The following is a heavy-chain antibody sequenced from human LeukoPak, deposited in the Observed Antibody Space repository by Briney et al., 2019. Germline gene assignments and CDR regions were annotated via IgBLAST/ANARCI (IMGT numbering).Heavy chain of an antibody. CDR1: GGSFSGYY. CDR3: AREPNYVWGSYRPPFDY. Sequence: SETLSLTCAVYGGSFSGYYWSWIRQPPGKGLEWIGEINHSGSTNYNPSLKSRVTISVDTSKNQFSLKLSSVTAADTAVYYCAREPNYVWGSYRPPFDYWGQGTLVTVSS. CDR2: INHSGST. J-gene: IGHJ4*02. D-gene: IGHD3-16*02. V-gene: IGHV4-34*01.